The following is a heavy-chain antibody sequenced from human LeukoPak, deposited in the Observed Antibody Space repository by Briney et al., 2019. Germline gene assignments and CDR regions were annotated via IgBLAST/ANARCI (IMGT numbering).Heavy chain of an antibody. CDR3: ATDLPDCTNGVCYRWSDAFDI. CDR2: FDPEDGET. V-gene: IGHV1-24*01. Sequence: ASVKVSCKVSGYTLTELSMHWVRQAPGKGLEWMGGFDPEDGETIYAQKFQGRVTMTEDTSTDTAYMELSSLRSEDTAVYYCATDLPDCTNGVCYRWSDAFDIWGQGTMVTVSS. J-gene: IGHJ3*02. D-gene: IGHD2-8*01. CDR1: GYTLTELS.